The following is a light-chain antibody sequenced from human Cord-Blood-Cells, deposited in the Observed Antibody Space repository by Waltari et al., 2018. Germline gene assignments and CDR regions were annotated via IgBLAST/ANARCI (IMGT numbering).Light chain of an antibody. V-gene: IGLV2-11*01. CDR2: DVS. Sequence: QSALTQLRSVSGSPGQSVTISCTGPSSDVGGYNYVSWYQQHPGKAPKLMIYDVSKRPSGVPDRFSGSKSGNTASLTISGLQAEDEADYYCCSYAGSYTWVFGGGTKLTVL. CDR3: CSYAGSYTWV. CDR1: SSDVGGYNY. J-gene: IGLJ3*02.